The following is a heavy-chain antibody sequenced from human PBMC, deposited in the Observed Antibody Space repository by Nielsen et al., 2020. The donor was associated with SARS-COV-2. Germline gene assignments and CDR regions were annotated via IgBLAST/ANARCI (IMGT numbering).Heavy chain of an antibody. Sequence: SETLSLTCAVYGGSFSGYYWSWIRQPPGKGLEWIGEIYHSGSTNYNPSLKSRVTISVDKSKNQFSLKLSSVTAADTAVYYCARADGWAANDYWGQGTLVTVSS. CDR1: GGSFSGYY. J-gene: IGHJ4*02. CDR2: IYHSGST. D-gene: IGHD3-16*01. V-gene: IGHV4-34*01. CDR3: ARADGWAANDY.